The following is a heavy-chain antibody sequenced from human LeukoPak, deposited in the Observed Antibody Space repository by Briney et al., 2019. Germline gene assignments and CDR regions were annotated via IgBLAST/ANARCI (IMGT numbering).Heavy chain of an antibody. V-gene: IGHV1-2*02. CDR1: GYTFTVYY. J-gene: IGHJ3*02. Sequence: GASVKVSCKASGYTFTVYYMHGVRQAPGQGLEWMGWINPNSGGTNYAQNFQGRVTMTRDTSISTAYMELSSLRSDDTAVYYCARDGNWGSLRGAFDIWGQGTMVTVSS. CDR3: ARDGNWGSLRGAFDI. CDR2: INPNSGGT. D-gene: IGHD7-27*01.